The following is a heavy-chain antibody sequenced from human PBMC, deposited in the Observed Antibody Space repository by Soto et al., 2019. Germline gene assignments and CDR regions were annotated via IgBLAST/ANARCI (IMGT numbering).Heavy chain of an antibody. CDR3: ARDATYQLPS. D-gene: IGHD2-2*01. V-gene: IGHV3-7*03. CDR1: GFTFSYFW. J-gene: IGHJ5*02. Sequence: PGGSLKLSCTASGFTFSYFWMTWVRQAPGKGLEWVANIKQDGGQTFYVDSVKGRFTISRDNAKNSLYLQMSSLRVEDTAVYYCARDATYQLPSWGQGTLVTVSS. CDR2: IKQDGGQT.